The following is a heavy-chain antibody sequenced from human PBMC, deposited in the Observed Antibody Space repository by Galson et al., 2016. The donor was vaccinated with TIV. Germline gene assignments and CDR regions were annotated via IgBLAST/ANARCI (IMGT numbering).Heavy chain of an antibody. CDR3: AKGMAIFGVIPPWGGMDV. Sequence: SLRLSCAASGFMFSNDNMHWVRQAPGKGLEWVACISGRGSYISYADSVKGRFTISRDNARNSLYLHMDSLRAEDTAVYYCAKGMAIFGVIPPWGGMDVWGQGTTVTVSS. CDR2: ISGRGSYI. CDR1: GFMFSNDN. V-gene: IGHV3-21*06. D-gene: IGHD3-3*01. J-gene: IGHJ6*02.